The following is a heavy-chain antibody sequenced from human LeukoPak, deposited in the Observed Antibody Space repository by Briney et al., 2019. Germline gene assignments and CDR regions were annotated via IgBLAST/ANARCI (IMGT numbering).Heavy chain of an antibody. CDR1: GYTFTGYY. V-gene: IGHV1-2*02. J-gene: IGHJ5*02. CDR3: VRDRPHNWFDP. Sequence: GASVKVSCKPSGYTFTGYYMHWVRQAPGQGLEWMGWINPNSGGTNYAQNFRGRVTMTRDTSITTAYMELNRLTSDDTAVYYCVRDRPHNWFDPWGQGTLVTVSS. CDR2: INPNSGGT.